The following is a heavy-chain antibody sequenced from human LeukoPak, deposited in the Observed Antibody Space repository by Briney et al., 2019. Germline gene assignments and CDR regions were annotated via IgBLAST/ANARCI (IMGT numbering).Heavy chain of an antibody. V-gene: IGHV1-2*02. CDR2: INLNSGGS. Sequence: GASVKVSCKASGYTFTNYYMHWVRQAPGQGLEWMGWINLNSGGSNYAQKFQGRVTMTRDTSISAAYLELSRLGSDDTAVYYCARVAGGDWYYFDFWGQGTLVTVSS. CDR1: GYTFTNYY. J-gene: IGHJ4*02. D-gene: IGHD2-21*02. CDR3: ARVAGGDWYYFDF.